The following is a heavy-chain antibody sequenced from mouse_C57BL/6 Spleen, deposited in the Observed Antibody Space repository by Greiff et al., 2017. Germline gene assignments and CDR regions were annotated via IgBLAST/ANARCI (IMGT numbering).Heavy chain of an antibody. J-gene: IGHJ2*01. CDR3: ARSPLYGNYDYCDY. Sequence: VKLQESGPELVKPGASVKISCKASGYAFSSSWMNWVKQRPGKGLEWIGRIYPGDGDTNYNGKFKGKATLTADKSSSTAYMQLSSLTSEDSAVYFCARSPLYGNYDYCDYWGQGTTLTVSS. D-gene: IGHD2-1*01. V-gene: IGHV1-82*01. CDR2: IYPGDGDT. CDR1: GYAFSSSW.